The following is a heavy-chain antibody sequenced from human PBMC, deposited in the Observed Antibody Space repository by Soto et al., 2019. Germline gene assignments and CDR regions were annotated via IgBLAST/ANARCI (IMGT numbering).Heavy chain of an antibody. Sequence: PGGSLRLSCAASGFTFSSYAMHWVRQAPGKGLEWVAVISYDGSNKYYADSVKGRFTISRDNSKNTLYLQMNSLRAEDTAVYYCARVGELLWFGELFGAFDIWGQGTMVTVSS. CDR3: ARVGELLWFGELFGAFDI. J-gene: IGHJ3*02. CDR1: GFTFSSYA. D-gene: IGHD3-10*01. CDR2: ISYDGSNK. V-gene: IGHV3-30-3*01.